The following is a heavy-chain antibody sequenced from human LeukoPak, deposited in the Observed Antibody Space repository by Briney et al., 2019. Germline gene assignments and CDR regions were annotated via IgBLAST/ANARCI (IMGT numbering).Heavy chain of an antibody. CDR2: ITASGDNT. CDR1: GFTFSSYA. J-gene: IGHJ6*03. Sequence: GGSLRLSCVVSGFTFSSYAVSWVRQAPGKGLERVSGITASGDNTYYADSVKGRFNISRDNSKSTLYLQMNSLRAEDTAVYYCATGYQYYDYYYMDVWGKGTTVTISS. V-gene: IGHV3-23*01. CDR3: ATGYQYYDYYYMDV. D-gene: IGHD6-25*01.